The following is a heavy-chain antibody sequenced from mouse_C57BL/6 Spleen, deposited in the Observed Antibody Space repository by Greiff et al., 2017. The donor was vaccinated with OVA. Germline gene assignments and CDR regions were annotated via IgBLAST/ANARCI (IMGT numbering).Heavy chain of an antibody. CDR3: ARTGVYYGYDNWYFDV. V-gene: IGHV1-69*01. CDR2: LDPSDSYT. CDR1: GYTFTSYW. J-gene: IGHJ1*03. Sequence: VQLQQPGAELVMPGASVKLSCKASGYTFTSYWMHWVKQRPGQGLEWIGELDPSDSYTNYNQKFKGKSTLTVDKSTSTAYMQLSSLTSEDSAIYYCARTGVYYGYDNWYFDVWGTGTTVTVSS. D-gene: IGHD2-2*01.